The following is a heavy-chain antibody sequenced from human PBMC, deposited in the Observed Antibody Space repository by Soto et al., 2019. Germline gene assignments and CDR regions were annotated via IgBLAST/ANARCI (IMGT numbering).Heavy chain of an antibody. V-gene: IGHV3-49*03. CDR1: GFTFGDYA. D-gene: IGHD3-9*01. CDR3: TRGQDVLRYFDWLAGDY. CDR2: IRSKAYGGTT. J-gene: IGHJ4*02. Sequence: GGSLRLSCTASGFTFGDYAMSWFRQAPGKGLEWVGFIRSKAYGGTTEYAASVKGRFTISRDDSKSIAYLQMNSLKTEDTAVYYCTRGQDVLRYFDWLAGDYWGQGTLVTVSS.